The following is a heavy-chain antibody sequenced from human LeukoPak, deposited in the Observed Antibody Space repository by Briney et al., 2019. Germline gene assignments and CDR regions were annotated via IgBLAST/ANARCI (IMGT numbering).Heavy chain of an antibody. D-gene: IGHD6-19*01. V-gene: IGHV4-59*01. J-gene: IGHJ4*02. CDR3: ARRQTRIAVAGAFDY. CDR1: GGSISSYY. Sequence: SETLSLTCTVSGGSISSYYWSWIRQPPGKGLEWIGYIYYSGSTNYNPSLKSRVTISVDTSKNQFSLKLSSVTAADTAVYYCARRQTRIAVAGAFDYWGQGTLVTVSS. CDR2: IYYSGST.